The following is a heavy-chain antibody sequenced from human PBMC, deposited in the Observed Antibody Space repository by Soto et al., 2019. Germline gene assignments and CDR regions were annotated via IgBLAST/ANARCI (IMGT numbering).Heavy chain of an antibody. V-gene: IGHV1-69*02. Sequence: ASVKVSCKASGGTFSSYTISWVRQAPGQGLEWMGRIIPILGIANYAQKFQGRVTITADKSTSTAYMELSSLRSEDTAVYYCAAIYCSGGSCYVDYWGQGTLVTVSS. J-gene: IGHJ4*02. D-gene: IGHD2-15*01. CDR1: GGTFSSYT. CDR3: AAIYCSGGSCYVDY. CDR2: IIPILGIA.